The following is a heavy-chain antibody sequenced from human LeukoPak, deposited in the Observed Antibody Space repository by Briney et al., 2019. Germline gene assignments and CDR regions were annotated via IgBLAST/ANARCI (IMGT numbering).Heavy chain of an antibody. CDR3: VDLGSRD. Sequence: PGGSLRVSCAASGFTFISAWMTWVRQARGKGLEWVATIKDDGSDKYYVDSVKGRFTISRDNAKKSLWLQMNSLRDEDTAMYYCVDLGSRDWGQGTLVTVSS. CDR2: IKDDGSDK. CDR1: GFTFISAW. D-gene: IGHD1-26*01. V-gene: IGHV3-7*01. J-gene: IGHJ4*02.